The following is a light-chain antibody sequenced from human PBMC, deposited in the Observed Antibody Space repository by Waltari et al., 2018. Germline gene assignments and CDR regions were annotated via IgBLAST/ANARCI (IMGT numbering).Light chain of an antibody. CDR3: QQYSSYPYT. V-gene: IGKV1-5*03. J-gene: IGKJ2*01. CDR1: QSISSW. Sequence: DIQMTQSPSTLSASVGDRVTITCRASQSISSWLAWYQQKPGKAPKLLIYKASSLESGVPSRFSGSGSGTEFTLTITSLQPDDFATYWCQQYSSYPYTFGQGTKLEIK. CDR2: KAS.